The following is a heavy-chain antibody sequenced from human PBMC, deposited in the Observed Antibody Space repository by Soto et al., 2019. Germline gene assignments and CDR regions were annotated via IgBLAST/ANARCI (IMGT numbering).Heavy chain of an antibody. CDR1: GFTFSSYA. CDR2: ISYDGSNK. CDR3: ARICSGGSCYSDNWFDP. D-gene: IGHD2-15*01. Sequence: GGSLRLSCAASGFTFSSYAMHWVPQAPGKGLEWVAVISYDGSNKYYADSVKGRFTISRDNSKNTLYLQMNSLRAEDTAVYYCARICSGGSCYSDNWFDPWGQGT. V-gene: IGHV3-30-3*01. J-gene: IGHJ5*02.